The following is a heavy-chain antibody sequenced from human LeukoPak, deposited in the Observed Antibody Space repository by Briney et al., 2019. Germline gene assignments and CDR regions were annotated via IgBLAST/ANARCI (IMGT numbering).Heavy chain of an antibody. CDR3: ARETTVRGGTIDNWFDP. CDR2: IYTSGST. CDR1: GGSISSYY. D-gene: IGHD3-10*01. V-gene: IGHV4-4*07. J-gene: IGHJ5*02. Sequence: SETLSLTCTVSGGSISSYYRSWVRLPAGKGLEWIGRIYTSGSTNYNPALKRRVTMSVDTSKNEFSLKVSSVTAADTAVYYCARETTVRGGTIDNWFDPWGQGTLVTVSS.